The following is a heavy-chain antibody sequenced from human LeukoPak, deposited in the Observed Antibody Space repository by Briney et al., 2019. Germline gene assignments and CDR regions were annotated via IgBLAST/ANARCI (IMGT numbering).Heavy chain of an antibody. Sequence: PGGSLRLSCAASGFTFSSYWMSWVRQAPGKGLEWVSGINWNGGSTGYADSVKGRFTISRDNAKNSLYLQMNSLRAEDTALYHCARMVRDFWSGVDVWGQGTTVTVSS. J-gene: IGHJ6*02. V-gene: IGHV3-20*01. CDR1: GFTFSSYW. D-gene: IGHD3-3*01. CDR2: INWNGGST. CDR3: ARMVRDFWSGVDV.